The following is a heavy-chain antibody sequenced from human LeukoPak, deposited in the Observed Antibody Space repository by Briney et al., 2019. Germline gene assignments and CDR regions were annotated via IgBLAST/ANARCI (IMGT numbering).Heavy chain of an antibody. CDR3: AREGLVFDY. CDR2: IYYSGST. CDR1: GGSISSHY. J-gene: IGHJ4*02. V-gene: IGHV4-59*11. Sequence: PSETLSLTCTVSGGSISSHYWGWIRQPPGKGLEWIGYIYYSGSTNYNPSLKSRVTISVDTSKNQFSLKLSSVTAADTAVYYCAREGLVFDYWGQGTLVTVSS.